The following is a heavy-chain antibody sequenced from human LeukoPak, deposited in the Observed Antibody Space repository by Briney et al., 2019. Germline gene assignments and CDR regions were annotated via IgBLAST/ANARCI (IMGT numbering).Heavy chain of an antibody. CDR1: GGTFSSYA. Sequence: SVKVSCKASGGTFSSYAISWVRQAPGQGLEWMGRIIPIFGTANYAQKFQGRVTITTDESTSTAYMELSSLRSEDTAVYYCARVDWLQLIPFDYWGQGTLVTVSS. D-gene: IGHD5-24*01. V-gene: IGHV1-69*05. CDR3: ARVDWLQLIPFDY. J-gene: IGHJ4*02. CDR2: IIPIFGTA.